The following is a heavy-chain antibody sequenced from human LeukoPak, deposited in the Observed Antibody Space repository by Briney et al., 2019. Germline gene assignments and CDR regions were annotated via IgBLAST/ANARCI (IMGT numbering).Heavy chain of an antibody. CDR2: INHSGST. Sequence: SETLSLTCAVYGVSFSGYYWSWIRQPPGKGLEWIGEINHSGSTNYNPSLKSRVTISVDTSKNQFSLKLSSVTAADTAVYYCARGRPFDPWGQGTLVTVSS. J-gene: IGHJ5*02. CDR3: ARGRPFDP. CDR1: GVSFSGYY. V-gene: IGHV4-34*01.